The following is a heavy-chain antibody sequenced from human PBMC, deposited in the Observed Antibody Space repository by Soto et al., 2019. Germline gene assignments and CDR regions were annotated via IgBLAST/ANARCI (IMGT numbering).Heavy chain of an antibody. D-gene: IGHD6-19*01. Sequence: SETLSLTCAVSGGSFSSFYWSWIRQPPGKGLEWIGYIYDSGSTNYNPSLNSRVTISVDTSKSRFSLKLSSVTAADTAVYYCARTRRSGWSPNEFDCWGQGILVTVSS. CDR2: IYDSGST. V-gene: IGHV4-59*01. CDR1: GGSFSSFY. CDR3: ARTRRSGWSPNEFDC. J-gene: IGHJ4*02.